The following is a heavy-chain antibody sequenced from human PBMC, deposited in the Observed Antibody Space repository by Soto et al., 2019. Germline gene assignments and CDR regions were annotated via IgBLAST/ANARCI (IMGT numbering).Heavy chain of an antibody. D-gene: IGHD7-27*01. Sequence: QVQLVESGGGVVQPGRSLRLSCAASGFTFSSYAMHWVRQAPGKGLEWVAVISYDGSNKYYADSVKGRFTISRDNSKNTLYLQMNSLRPEDTAVYYCASQKLGQDPDAFDIWGQGTMVTVSS. CDR1: GFTFSSYA. CDR2: ISYDGSNK. J-gene: IGHJ3*02. V-gene: IGHV3-30-3*01. CDR3: ASQKLGQDPDAFDI.